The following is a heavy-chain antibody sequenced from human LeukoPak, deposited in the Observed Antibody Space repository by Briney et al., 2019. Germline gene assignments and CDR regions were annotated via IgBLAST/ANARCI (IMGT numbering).Heavy chain of an antibody. CDR1: GFTLSRYG. Sequence: GGTLRLSCAASGFTLSRYGMSWVRQAPGKGLEWVSAISGSSGSTYYADSVKGRFTISRDNSKNTLYLQMNSLRLEDMALYYCAKPSGSGVDYWGRGTRVTVSS. CDR3: AKPSGSGVDY. V-gene: IGHV3-23*01. J-gene: IGHJ4*02. CDR2: ISGSSGST. D-gene: IGHD1-26*01.